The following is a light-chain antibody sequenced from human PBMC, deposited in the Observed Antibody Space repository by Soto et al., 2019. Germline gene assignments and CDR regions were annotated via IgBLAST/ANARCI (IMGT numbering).Light chain of an antibody. Sequence: SYELTQPLSVSVALGQTARITCGGNNIGSKNVHWYQQKPGQAPVLVIYGDSNRPSGIPERFSGSNSGNTATLTISRAQAGDEADYYCQVWDSSTARVFGGGTQLTVL. J-gene: IGLJ7*01. CDR1: NIGSKN. CDR3: QVWDSSTARV. V-gene: IGLV3-9*01. CDR2: GDS.